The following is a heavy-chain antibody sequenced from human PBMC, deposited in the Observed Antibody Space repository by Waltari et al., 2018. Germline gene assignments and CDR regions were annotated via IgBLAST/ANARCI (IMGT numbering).Heavy chain of an antibody. CDR2: IYYSGST. J-gene: IGHJ3*02. V-gene: IGHV4-59*11. Sequence: QVQLQESGPGLVKPSETLSLTCTVSGGSISSHYWSWIRQPPGKGLEWIGYIYYSGSTNYNPSLKSRVTISVDTSKNQFSLKLSSVTAADTAVYYCARGRGSGWYAGDAFDIWGQGTMVTVSS. D-gene: IGHD6-19*01. CDR1: GGSISSHY. CDR3: ARGRGSGWYAGDAFDI.